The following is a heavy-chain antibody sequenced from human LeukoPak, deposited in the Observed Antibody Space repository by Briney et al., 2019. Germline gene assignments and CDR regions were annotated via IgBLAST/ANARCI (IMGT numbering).Heavy chain of an antibody. J-gene: IGHJ5*02. CDR3: ARDLPSSSGMT. CDR2: ISSSSSYI. V-gene: IGHV3-21*01. D-gene: IGHD6-6*01. Sequence: GGSLRLSCAASGFTFSSYSMNWVRQAPGKGLEWVSSISSSSSYIYYADSVKGRFTISRDNAKNSLYMQMNSLRAEDTAVYYCARDLPSSSGMTWGQGTLVTVSS. CDR1: GFTFSSYS.